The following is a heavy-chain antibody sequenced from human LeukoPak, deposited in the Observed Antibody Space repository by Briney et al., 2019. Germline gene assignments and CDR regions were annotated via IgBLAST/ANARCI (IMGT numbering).Heavy chain of an antibody. V-gene: IGHV4-4*02. CDR2: IYHSGST. Sequence: SGTLSLTCAVSGGSISSSNWWSWVRQPPGKGLEWIGEIYHSGSTNYNPSLKSRVTISVDKSKNQFSLKLSSVTAADTAVYYCARARDEGAAAIDYWGQGTLVTVSS. CDR1: GGSISSSNW. J-gene: IGHJ4*02. CDR3: ARARDEGAAAIDY. D-gene: IGHD6-13*01.